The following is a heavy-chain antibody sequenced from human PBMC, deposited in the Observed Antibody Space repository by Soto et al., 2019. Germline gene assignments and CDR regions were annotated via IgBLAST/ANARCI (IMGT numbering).Heavy chain of an antibody. CDR3: AKLPMIQWGPFGFYCDS. CDR1: GFTFRSYA. V-gene: IGHV3-23*01. Sequence: PGGSLRLSCVASGFTFRSYAMTWVRQAPGKGLEWVSSISGSGRDTYYADSVRGRLTISRDNSKNTLFLQMNSLRVEDTAIYFCAKLPMIQWGPFGFYCDSWGQGILVTVSS. J-gene: IGHJ4*02. D-gene: IGHD3-22*01. CDR2: ISGSGRDT.